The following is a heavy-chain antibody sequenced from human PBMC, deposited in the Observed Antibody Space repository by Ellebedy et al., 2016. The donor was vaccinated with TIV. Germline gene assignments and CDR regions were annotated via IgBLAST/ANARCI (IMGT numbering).Heavy chain of an antibody. CDR3: ARSPVGTAGPFDY. J-gene: IGHJ4*02. CDR2: IKHDGGEK. V-gene: IGHV3-7*03. CDR1: GFTFSGYW. Sequence: GGSLRLSXAASGFTFSGYWMSWVRQAPGKGLEWVANIKHDGGEKYYVDSVKGRFSISRDNAKNSLYLQMNSLRAEDTAVYYCARSPVGTAGPFDYWGQGTLVTVSS. D-gene: IGHD1-1*01.